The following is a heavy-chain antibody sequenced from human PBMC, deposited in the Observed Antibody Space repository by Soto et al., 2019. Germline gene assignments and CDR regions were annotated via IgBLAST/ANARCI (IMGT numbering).Heavy chain of an antibody. D-gene: IGHD2-15*01. Sequence: PGESLKISCKGSGYSFTSYWISWARQMPGKGLEWMGRIDPSDSYTNYSPSFQGHVTISADKSISTAYLQWSSLKASDTAMYYCARHKGAATAYYYYGMDVWGQGTTVTVSS. J-gene: IGHJ6*02. V-gene: IGHV5-10-1*01. CDR1: GYSFTSYW. CDR3: ARHKGAATAYYYYGMDV. CDR2: IDPSDSYT.